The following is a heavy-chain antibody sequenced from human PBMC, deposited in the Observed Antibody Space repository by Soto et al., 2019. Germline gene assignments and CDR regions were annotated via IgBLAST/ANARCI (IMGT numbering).Heavy chain of an antibody. CDR2: IIPILGVT. CDR1: GGTFSSYT. Sequence: QVQLVQSGAEVRKPGSSVKVSCKTSGGTFSSYTISWVRQAPGQGLEWVGRIIPILGVTNYAQRFQGRVTINADKSTSTAYMELGSLRSEDTAVYYCARDRQNYYDSSGYYYVSDYWGQGSLVTVSS. V-gene: IGHV1-69*08. D-gene: IGHD3-22*01. J-gene: IGHJ4*02. CDR3: ARDRQNYYDSSGYYYVSDY.